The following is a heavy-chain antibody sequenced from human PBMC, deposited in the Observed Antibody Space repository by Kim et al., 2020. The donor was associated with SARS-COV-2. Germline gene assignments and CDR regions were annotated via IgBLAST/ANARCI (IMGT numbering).Heavy chain of an antibody. D-gene: IGHD6-19*01. V-gene: IGHV7-4-1*02. Sequence: YAQGFTGRFVFSLDTSVSTAYLQISSLKAEDTAVYYCARGSIAVAGEFDYWGQGTLVTVSS. CDR3: ARGSIAVAGEFDY. J-gene: IGHJ4*02.